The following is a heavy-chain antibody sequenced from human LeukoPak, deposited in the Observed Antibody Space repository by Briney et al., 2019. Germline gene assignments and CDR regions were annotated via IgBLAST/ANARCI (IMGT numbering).Heavy chain of an antibody. V-gene: IGHV1-8*01. J-gene: IGHJ4*02. Sequence: ASVKVSCEASGYTFTSYDINWVRQATGQGLEWMGWMNPNSGNTGYAQKFQGRVTITRNTSISTAYMELSSLRSEDTAVYYCARGRSIAARRGLGFWGQGTLVTVSS. CDR2: MNPNSGNT. CDR3: ARGRSIAARRGLGF. CDR1: GYTFTSYD. D-gene: IGHD6-6*01.